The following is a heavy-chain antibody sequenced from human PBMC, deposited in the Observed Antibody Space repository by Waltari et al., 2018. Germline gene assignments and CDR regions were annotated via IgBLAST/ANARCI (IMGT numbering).Heavy chain of an antibody. D-gene: IGHD1-26*01. CDR1: GGSISSSSYY. J-gene: IGHJ4*02. CDR2: IYYSGST. Sequence: QLQLQESGPGLVKPSETLSLTCTVSGGSISSSSYYWGWIRQPPGQGLEWIGSIYYSGSTYYNPSLKSRVTISVDTSKNQFSLKLSSVTAADTAVYYCARDEGATKGYFDYWGQGTLVTVSS. V-gene: IGHV4-39*07. CDR3: ARDEGATKGYFDY.